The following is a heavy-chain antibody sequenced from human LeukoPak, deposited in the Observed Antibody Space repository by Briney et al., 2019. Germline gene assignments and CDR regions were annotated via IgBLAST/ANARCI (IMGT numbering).Heavy chain of an antibody. D-gene: IGHD6-13*01. J-gene: IGHJ4*02. V-gene: IGHV4-34*01. CDR1: GESFSGYY. CDR3: ARGGVAAAGIDY. Sequence: PSETLSLTCAVYGESFSGYYWSWIRQPPGKGLEWVGEINHSGSTNYNPSLKSRVTISVDTSKNQFSLKLSSVTAADTAVYYCARGGVAAAGIDYWGQGTLVTVSS. CDR2: INHSGST.